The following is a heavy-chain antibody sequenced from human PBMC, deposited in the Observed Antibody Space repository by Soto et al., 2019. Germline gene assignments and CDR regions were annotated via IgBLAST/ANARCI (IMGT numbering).Heavy chain of an antibody. CDR1: GFTFSSYG. Sequence: QVQLVESGGGVVQPGRSLRLSCAASGFTFSSYGMHWVRQAPGKGLEWVAVIWYDGSNKYYAYSVKGRFTISRDNSKNTLYLQMNSLRAEDTAVYYCARDRDIVVVPAAINYGMDVWGQGTTVTVSS. D-gene: IGHD2-2*02. J-gene: IGHJ6*02. CDR2: IWYDGSNK. V-gene: IGHV3-33*01. CDR3: ARDRDIVVVPAAINYGMDV.